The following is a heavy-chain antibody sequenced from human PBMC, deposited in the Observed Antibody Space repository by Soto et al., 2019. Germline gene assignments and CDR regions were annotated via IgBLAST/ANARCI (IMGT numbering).Heavy chain of an antibody. CDR2: ISYDGSNK. J-gene: IGHJ3*02. Sequence: QVQLVESGGGVVQPGRSLRLSCAASGFTFSSYGMHWVRQAPGKGLEWVAVISYDGSNKYYADSVKGRFTISRDNSKNALYLQMNSLRAEDTAVYYCAKGVELLAFDIWDQGTMVTVSS. D-gene: IGHD1-26*01. CDR1: GFTFSSYG. CDR3: AKGVELLAFDI. V-gene: IGHV3-30*18.